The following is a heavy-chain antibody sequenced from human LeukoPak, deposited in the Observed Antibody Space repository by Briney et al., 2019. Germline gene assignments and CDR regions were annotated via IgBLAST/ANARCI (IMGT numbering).Heavy chain of an antibody. CDR2: ISAYNGNT. CDR1: GYTFTSYG. V-gene: IGHV1-18*01. CDR3: ARGERRLANDY. Sequence: GESLKISCKGSGYTFTSYGTSWVRQAPGQGLEWMGWISAYNGNTNYAQKLQGRVTMTTDTSTSTAYMELRSLRSDDTAVYYCARGERRLANDYWGQGTLVTVSS. J-gene: IGHJ4*02.